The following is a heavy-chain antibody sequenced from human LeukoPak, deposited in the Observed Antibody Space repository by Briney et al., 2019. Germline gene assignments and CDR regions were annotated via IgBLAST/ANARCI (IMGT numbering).Heavy chain of an antibody. J-gene: IGHJ4*02. CDR1: GGSFSGYY. Sequence: SETLSLTCAVYGGSFSGYYWSWIRQPPGKGLEWIGEINHSGSTNYNPSLKSRATISVDTSKNQFSLKLSSVTAADTAVYYCARGKRTYYYGSGSYHHFDYWGQGTLVTVSS. D-gene: IGHD3-10*01. CDR3: ARGKRTYYYGSGSYHHFDY. V-gene: IGHV4-34*01. CDR2: INHSGST.